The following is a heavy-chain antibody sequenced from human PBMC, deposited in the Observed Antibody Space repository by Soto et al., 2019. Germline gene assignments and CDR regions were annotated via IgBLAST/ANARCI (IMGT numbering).Heavy chain of an antibody. V-gene: IGHV1-18*01. Sequence: GAAVKVSCKASGYTFTSYGISWVRQAPGQGLEWMGWISAYNGNTNYAQKLQGRVTMTTDTSTSIAYMELRSLRSDDTAVYYCARRGRENYDISGYYPRNVYYFDCWGPGTQVTVS. CDR1: GYTFTSYG. D-gene: IGHD3-22*01. CDR2: ISAYNGNT. CDR3: ARRGRENYDISGYYPRNVYYFDC. J-gene: IGHJ4*02.